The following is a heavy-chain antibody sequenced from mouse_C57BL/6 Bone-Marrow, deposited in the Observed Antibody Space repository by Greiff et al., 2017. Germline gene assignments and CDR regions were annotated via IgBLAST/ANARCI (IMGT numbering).Heavy chain of an antibody. D-gene: IGHD3-2*02. CDR1: GYTFTSYW. CDR2: IDPYDSYT. V-gene: IGHV1-69*01. CDR3: ARRGAQDPYYFDY. J-gene: IGHJ2*01. Sequence: VQLQQPGAELVMPGASVKLSCKASGYTFTSYWMHWVKQRPGQGLEWIGEIDPYDSYTTYNQKFKGKSTLTVDKYSSTAYMQLSSLTSEDSAVYYYARRGAQDPYYFDYWGQGTTLTVSS.